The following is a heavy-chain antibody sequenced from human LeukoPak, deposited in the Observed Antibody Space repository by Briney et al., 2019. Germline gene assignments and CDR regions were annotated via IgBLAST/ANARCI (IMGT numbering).Heavy chain of an antibody. V-gene: IGHV4-34*01. J-gene: IGHJ4*02. D-gene: IGHD5-18*01. Sequence: SKTLSLTCAVYGGSFSGYYWSWIRQPPGKGLEWIGEINHSGSTNHNPSLKSRVTISVDTSKNQFSLKLSSVTAADTAVYYCARGTAMGAFDYWGQGTLVTVSS. CDR2: INHSGST. CDR1: GGSFSGYY. CDR3: ARGTAMGAFDY.